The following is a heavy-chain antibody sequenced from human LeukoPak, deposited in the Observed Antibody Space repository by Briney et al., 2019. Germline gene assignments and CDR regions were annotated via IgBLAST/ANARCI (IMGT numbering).Heavy chain of an antibody. CDR2: ISSSSSYI. J-gene: IGHJ4*02. Sequence: PGGSLRLSCAASGFTFSSYSMNWVRQAPGKGLEWVSSISSSSSYIYYADSVKGRFTISRDNAKNSLYLQMNSLRGEDTALYYCAKDWRWLQLTGAFDNWGQGTLVTVSS. CDR1: GFTFSSYS. V-gene: IGHV3-21*04. D-gene: IGHD5-24*01. CDR3: AKDWRWLQLTGAFDN.